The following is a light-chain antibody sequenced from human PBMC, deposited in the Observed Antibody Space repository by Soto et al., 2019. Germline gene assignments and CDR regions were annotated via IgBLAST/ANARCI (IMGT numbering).Light chain of an antibody. CDR1: SSNIGTNY. CDR2: SNN. J-gene: IGLJ3*02. Sequence: QSVLTQPPSASGTPGQRVTISCSESSSNIGTNYIYWYQQLPGTAPKLLIYSNNQRPSGVPDRFSGSKSGTSASLAISGLRSEDEADYYCAAFDDSLRAWVFGGGTKLTVL. V-gene: IGLV1-47*02. CDR3: AAFDDSLRAWV.